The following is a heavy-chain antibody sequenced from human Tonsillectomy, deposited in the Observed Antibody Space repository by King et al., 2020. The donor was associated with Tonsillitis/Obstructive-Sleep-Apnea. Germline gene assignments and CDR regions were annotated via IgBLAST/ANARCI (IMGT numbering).Heavy chain of an antibody. D-gene: IGHD1-14*01. J-gene: IGHJ3*02. CDR2: ISYDGSKK. Sequence: VQLVESGGGVVQPGGSLRLSCAASGFTFSNYAIHWVRQGPGKGLEWVAIISYDGSKKYYGESVKGRFTISRDNVENTLYLQMNSLRAEDTAVFYCARELGTRQRAFDIWGQGTLVTVSS. V-gene: IGHV3-30*01. CDR3: ARELGTRQRAFDI. CDR1: GFTFSNYA.